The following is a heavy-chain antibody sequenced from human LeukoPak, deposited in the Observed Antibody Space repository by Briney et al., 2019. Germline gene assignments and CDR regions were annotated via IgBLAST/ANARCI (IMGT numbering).Heavy chain of an antibody. CDR1: GFTVSSNY. CDR3: AREVMITFGGASLPDY. Sequence: GGSLRLFCAASGFTVSSNYMSWVRQAPGKGLEWVSVIYSGGSTYYADSVKGRFTISRDNSKNTLYLQTNSLRAEDTAVYYCAREVMITFGGASLPDYWGQGTLVTVSS. J-gene: IGHJ4*02. CDR2: IYSGGST. V-gene: IGHV3-66*01. D-gene: IGHD3-16*01.